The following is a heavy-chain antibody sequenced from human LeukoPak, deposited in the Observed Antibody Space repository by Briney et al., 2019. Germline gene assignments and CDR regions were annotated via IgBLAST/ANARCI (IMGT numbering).Heavy chain of an antibody. Sequence: ASVKVSCKASGYTFTSYGISWVRQAPGQGLEWMGWISAYNGNTNYAQKLQGRVTMTTDTSTSTAYMELRSLRSDDTAVYYCARAGELHHPYDAFDIGGKGTMVTVSS. CDR3: ARAGELHHPYDAFDI. CDR2: ISAYNGNT. J-gene: IGHJ3*02. CDR1: GYTFTSYG. D-gene: IGHD1-26*01. V-gene: IGHV1-18*01.